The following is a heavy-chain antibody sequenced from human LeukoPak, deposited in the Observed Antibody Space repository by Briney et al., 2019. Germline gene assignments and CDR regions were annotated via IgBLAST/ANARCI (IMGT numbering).Heavy chain of an antibody. J-gene: IGHJ4*02. CDR1: GGTFSSYA. Sequence: SVKVSCKASGGTFSSYAISWVRQAPGQGLEWMGRIIPIFGTANYAQKFQGRVTITTDESTSTAYMEMSSLRSEDTAVYYCARERDYGDPRDWGQGTLVTVSS. D-gene: IGHD4-17*01. CDR2: IIPIFGTA. CDR3: ARERDYGDPRD. V-gene: IGHV1-69*05.